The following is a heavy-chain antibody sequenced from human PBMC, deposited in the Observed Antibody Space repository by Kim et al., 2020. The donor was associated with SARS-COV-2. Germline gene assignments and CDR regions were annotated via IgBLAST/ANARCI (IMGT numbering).Heavy chain of an antibody. Sequence: GESLKISCKGSGYSFTSYWIGWVRQMPGKGLEWMGIIYPGDSDTRYSPSFQGHVTISADKSISTAYLQWSSLKASDTAMYYCARGGYCSSTSCYNGDAFDIWGQGTMVTVSS. J-gene: IGHJ3*02. CDR1: GYSFTSYW. D-gene: IGHD2-2*02. CDR2: IYPGDSDT. V-gene: IGHV5-51*01. CDR3: ARGGYCSSTSCYNGDAFDI.